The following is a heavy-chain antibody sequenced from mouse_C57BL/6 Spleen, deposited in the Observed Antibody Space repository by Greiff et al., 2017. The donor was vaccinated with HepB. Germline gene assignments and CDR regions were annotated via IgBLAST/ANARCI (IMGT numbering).Heavy chain of an antibody. D-gene: IGHD2-5*01. CDR3: ARSGSNYVGFYWYFDV. CDR2: IHPNSGST. V-gene: IGHV1-64*01. J-gene: IGHJ1*03. CDR1: GYTFTSYW. Sequence: QVQLQQPGAELVKPGASVKLSCKASGYTFTSYWMHWVKQRPGQGLEWIGMIHPNSGSTNYNEKFKSKATLTVDKSSSTAYMQLSSLTSEDSAVYYCARSGSNYVGFYWYFDVWGTGTTVTVSS.